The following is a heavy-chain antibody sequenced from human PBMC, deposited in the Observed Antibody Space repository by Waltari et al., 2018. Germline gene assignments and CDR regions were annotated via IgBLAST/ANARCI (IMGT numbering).Heavy chain of an antibody. J-gene: IGHJ1*01. D-gene: IGHD3-3*01. V-gene: IGHV1-69*12. CDR3: GRDLTYDYTS. CDR2: ITPIYGAT. CDR1: GGTSKTHG. Sequence: VQLVQSGPELKRPGSSVKVSCKASGGTSKTHGFSWVRQAPGQGLEWLGQITPIYGATYYPPKFEGRVTLTAEEGTDTVYMELRRLTSDDTAVYYCGRDLTYDYTSWGQGTLVTVSS.